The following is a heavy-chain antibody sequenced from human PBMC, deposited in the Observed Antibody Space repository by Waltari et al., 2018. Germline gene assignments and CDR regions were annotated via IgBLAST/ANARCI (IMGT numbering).Heavy chain of an antibody. V-gene: IGHV4-59*10. CDR2: IYTSGST. J-gene: IGHJ4*02. CDR3: ASQAAAGRFGDY. Sequence: QVQLQQWGAGLLKPSETLSLTCAVYGGSFSGYYWSWIRQPPGKGLEWIGRIYTSGSTNYNPSLKSRVTISVDTSKNQFSLKLSSVTAADTAVYYCASQAAAGRFGDYWGQGTLVTVSS. CDR1: GGSFSGYY. D-gene: IGHD6-13*01.